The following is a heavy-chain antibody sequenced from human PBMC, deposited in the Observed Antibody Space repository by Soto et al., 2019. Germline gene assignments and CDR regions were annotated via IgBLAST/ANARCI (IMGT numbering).Heavy chain of an antibody. CDR2: IIPIFGTA. V-gene: IGHV1-69*12. D-gene: IGHD6-19*01. J-gene: IGHJ4*02. Sequence: QVQLVQSGAEVKKPWSSVKVSCKASGGTFSSYAISWVRQAPGQGLEWMGGIIPIFGTANYAQKFQGRVTITADESTSTAYMELSSLGSEDTAVYYWARGPDNDSSGPGSFDYWGQGTLVSVSS. CDR3: ARGPDNDSSGPGSFDY. CDR1: GGTFSSYA.